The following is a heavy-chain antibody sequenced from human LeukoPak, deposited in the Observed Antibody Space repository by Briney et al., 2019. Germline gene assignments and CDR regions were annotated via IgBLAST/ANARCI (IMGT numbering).Heavy chain of an antibody. CDR2: IYYSGST. V-gene: IGHV4-39*01. CDR1: GGSISSSSYY. CDR3: ASPFYDFWSGAFDI. D-gene: IGHD3-3*01. Sequence: KPSETLSLTCTVSGGSISSSSYYWGWVRQPPGKGLEWIGSIYYSGSTYYNPSLRSRVTISVDTSKNQFSLKLSSVTAAGTAVYYCASPFYDFWSGAFDIWGQGTMVTVSS. J-gene: IGHJ3*02.